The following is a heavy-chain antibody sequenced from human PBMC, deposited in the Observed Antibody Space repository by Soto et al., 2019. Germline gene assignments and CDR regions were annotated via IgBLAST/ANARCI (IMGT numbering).Heavy chain of an antibody. Sequence: SETLSLTCTVYGGSFSGYYWSWIRQPPGKGLEWIGEINHSGSTNYNPSLKSRVTISVDTSKNQFSLKLSSVTAADTAVYYCAREALRYYYGSGSYYHKPYYHYMDVWGKGTTVTVSS. J-gene: IGHJ6*03. CDR1: GGSFSGYY. V-gene: IGHV4-34*01. CDR3: AREALRYYYGSGSYYHKPYYHYMDV. D-gene: IGHD3-10*01. CDR2: INHSGST.